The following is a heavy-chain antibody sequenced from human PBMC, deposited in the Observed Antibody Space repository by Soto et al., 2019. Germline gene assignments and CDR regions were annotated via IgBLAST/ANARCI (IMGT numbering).Heavy chain of an antibody. CDR1: GFTVSSHY. Sequence: EVQLVESGGGLIQPGGSLRLSCAASGFTVSSHYMSWVRQAPGKGLEWVSVIYSGGSTYYADSVKGRFTISRDNSKNTVHLQTTSLRAEDTAGYYCAREWELPNYYGMDLWGQGTTVSVSS. CDR2: IYSGGST. V-gene: IGHV3-53*01. D-gene: IGHD1-26*01. J-gene: IGHJ6*02. CDR3: AREWELPNYYGMDL.